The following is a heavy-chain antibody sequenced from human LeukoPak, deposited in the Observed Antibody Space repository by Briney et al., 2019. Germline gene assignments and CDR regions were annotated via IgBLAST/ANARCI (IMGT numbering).Heavy chain of an antibody. CDR3: AKGSTEGLDY. CDR2: ISYDGSNK. CDR1: GFTFSSYG. V-gene: IGHV3-30*18. Sequence: PGGSLRLSCAASGFTFSSYGMHWVRQAPGKGLEWEAVISYDGSNKYYADSVKGRFTISRDNSKNTLYLQMNSLRAEDTAVYYCAKGSTEGLDYWGQGTLVTVSS. J-gene: IGHJ4*02.